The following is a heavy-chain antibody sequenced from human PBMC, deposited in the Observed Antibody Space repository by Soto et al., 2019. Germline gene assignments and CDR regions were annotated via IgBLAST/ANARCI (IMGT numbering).Heavy chain of an antibody. CDR2: ISGSGRST. V-gene: IGHV3-23*01. Sequence: GGSLRLSCAASGFTFSDYAMTWVRQAPGKGLEWVSAISGSGRSTYYADSVKGRFTISRDNSKNTLYLQMNSLRAEDTAVFYCAKARLTISIDYWGRGTLVTVSS. D-gene: IGHD3-9*01. CDR1: GFTFSDYA. J-gene: IGHJ4*02. CDR3: AKARLTISIDY.